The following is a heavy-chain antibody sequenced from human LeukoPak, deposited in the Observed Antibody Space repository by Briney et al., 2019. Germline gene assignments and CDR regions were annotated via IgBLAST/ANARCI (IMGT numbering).Heavy chain of an antibody. J-gene: IGHJ3*02. CDR3: ARASSKIGLAFDI. V-gene: IGHV3-11*05. Sequence: PGGSLRLSCAASGFAFSDHYMSWIRQAPGKGLELISYITTSSTYTNYADSVKGRFTISRDNAKNSLYLQMNSLRAEDTAVYYCARASSKIGLAFDIWGQGTMVSVSS. D-gene: IGHD4-11*01. CDR1: GFAFSDHY. CDR2: ITTSSTYT.